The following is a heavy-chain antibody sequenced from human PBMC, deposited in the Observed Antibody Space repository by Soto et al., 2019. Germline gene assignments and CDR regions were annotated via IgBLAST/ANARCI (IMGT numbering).Heavy chain of an antibody. CDR1: GYIFTDYT. CDR2: INAANGNT. J-gene: IGHJ5*02. CDR3: AREGLVRGVLRGIRFDP. V-gene: IGHV1-3*01. D-gene: IGHD3-10*01. Sequence: VASVKVSCKASGYIFTDYTIHWVRQAPGQRLELMGWINAANGNTKYSQQFQDRVTFSRDTSANTVYMELSRLRSEDTAVYYCAREGLVRGVLRGIRFDPWGQGTLVTVSS.